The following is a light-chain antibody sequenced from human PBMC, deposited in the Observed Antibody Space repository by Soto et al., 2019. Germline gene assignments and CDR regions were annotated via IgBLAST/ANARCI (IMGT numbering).Light chain of an antibody. CDR2: AAS. Sequence: AIRMTQSPSSLSASTGDRVTITCRASQGISNYLAWYQQKLGKAPKLLIYAASTLQSGVPSRFSGCGSGTDFTVIISCLQSEDFASHYCQQYHSHLPVTSGPGTKVDIK. V-gene: IGKV1-8*01. CDR1: QGISNY. J-gene: IGKJ3*01. CDR3: QQYHSHLPVT.